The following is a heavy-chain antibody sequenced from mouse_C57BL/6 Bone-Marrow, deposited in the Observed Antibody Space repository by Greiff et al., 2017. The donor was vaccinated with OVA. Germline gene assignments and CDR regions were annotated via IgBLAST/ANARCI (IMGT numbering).Heavy chain of an antibody. CDR2: ISYDGSN. J-gene: IGHJ4*01. V-gene: IGHV3-6*01. D-gene: IGHD1-1*01. Sequence: EVQLVESGPGLVKPSQSLSLTCSVTGYSITSGYYWNWIRQFPGNKLEWMGYISYDGSNNYNPSLKNRISITRDTSKNQFFLKLNSVTTEDTATYYCARDWITTVVEVGYWGQGTSVTVSA. CDR1: GYSITSGYY. CDR3: ARDWITTVVEVGY.